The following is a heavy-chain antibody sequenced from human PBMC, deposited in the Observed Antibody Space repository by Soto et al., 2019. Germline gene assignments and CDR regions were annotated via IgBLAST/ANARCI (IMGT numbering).Heavy chain of an antibody. D-gene: IGHD2-2*01. Sequence: GESLKISCKGSGYSFTSYWISWVRQMPGKGLEWMGRIDPSDSYTNYSPSFQGHVTISADKSISTAYLQWSSLKASDTAMYYCARDFLEYYSSTSCQYYYYYGMDVWGQGTTVTVSS. V-gene: IGHV5-10-1*01. CDR3: ARDFLEYYSSTSCQYYYYYGMDV. J-gene: IGHJ6*02. CDR2: IDPSDSYT. CDR1: GYSFTSYW.